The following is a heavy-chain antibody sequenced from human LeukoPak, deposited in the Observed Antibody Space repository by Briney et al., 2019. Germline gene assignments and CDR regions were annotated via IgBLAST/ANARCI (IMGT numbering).Heavy chain of an antibody. D-gene: IGHD5-18*01. Sequence: SETLSLTCTVSGYSITSDYFWGWIRQPPGNGLEWIGTIYHSGSTYYSPSLKSRVPVSVDTSNNYFSLNLTSVTGADTSVYFCARVTHTELSTWFDPWGQGPLVTVSS. J-gene: IGHJ5*02. CDR2: IYHSGST. V-gene: IGHV4-38-2*02. CDR1: GYSITSDYF. CDR3: ARVTHTELSTWFDP.